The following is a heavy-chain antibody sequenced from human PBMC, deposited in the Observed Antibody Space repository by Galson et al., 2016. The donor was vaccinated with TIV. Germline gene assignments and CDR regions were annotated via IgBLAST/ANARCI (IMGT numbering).Heavy chain of an antibody. D-gene: IGHD6-19*01. Sequence: SLRLSCAASGLTFGDSAMNWVRQAPGKGLEWVGFIRSKGYGGTPEYAASVKGRFIVSRDDAKSIVHLQMNSLKIEDTAVYYCVCPKIRDSSGSFTDYWGQGTLVAVSS. J-gene: IGHJ4*02. CDR1: GLTFGDSA. CDR2: IRSKGYGGTP. CDR3: VCPKIRDSSGSFTDY. V-gene: IGHV3-49*04.